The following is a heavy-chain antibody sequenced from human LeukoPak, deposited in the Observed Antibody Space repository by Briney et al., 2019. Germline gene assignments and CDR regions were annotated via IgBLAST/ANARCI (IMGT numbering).Heavy chain of an antibody. CDR3: VRAVAMSLVVNWHYFDY. CDR1: GFRFSNHW. Sequence: GGALRLSCAATGFRFSNHWMSWVGQSPGKGLEWVANIKQDGSEKYYVDSVRGRFTISRDNAKNSLHLQMNSLTPEDTAVYYCVRAVAMSLVVNWHYFDYWGQGSLVTVSS. V-gene: IGHV3-7*01. J-gene: IGHJ4*02. D-gene: IGHD1-20*01. CDR2: IKQDGSEK.